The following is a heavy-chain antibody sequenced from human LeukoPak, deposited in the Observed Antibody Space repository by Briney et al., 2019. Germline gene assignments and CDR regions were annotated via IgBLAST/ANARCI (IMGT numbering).Heavy chain of an antibody. V-gene: IGHV3-21*01. CDR1: GFTFSSYS. CDR2: ISSSSSYI. Sequence: KSGGSLRLSCAASGFTFSSYSMNWVRQAPGKGLEWVSSISSSSSYIYYADSVKGRFTISRDNAKNSLYLQMNSLRAEDTAVYYXASTYXXXTSCXVTGYYYYYYMDVWGKGTTVTVXS. D-gene: IGHD2-2*01. CDR3: ASTYXXXTSCXVTGYYYYYYMDV. J-gene: IGHJ6*03.